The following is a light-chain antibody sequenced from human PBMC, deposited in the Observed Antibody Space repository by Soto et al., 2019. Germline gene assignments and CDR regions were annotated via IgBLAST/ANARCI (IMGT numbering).Light chain of an antibody. V-gene: IGLV2-14*01. Sequence: QSALTQPASVSGSPGQSITISCTGTSSDVATYDYVSWYQQRPGKAPKLMIYEVINRPSGVSNRFSGSKSGNTASLTISGLQAEDEGDYYCSSFSSSSTYVFGTGTQLTVL. CDR3: SSFSSSSTYV. J-gene: IGLJ1*01. CDR1: SSDVATYDY. CDR2: EVI.